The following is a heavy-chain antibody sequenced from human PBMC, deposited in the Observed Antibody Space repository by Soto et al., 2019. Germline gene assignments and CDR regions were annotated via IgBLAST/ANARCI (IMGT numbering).Heavy chain of an antibody. D-gene: IGHD6-6*01. CDR3: ARLGTYSSSSFGS. CDR1: GGSISSYY. V-gene: IGHV4-59*08. J-gene: IGHJ5*02. Sequence: QVQLQESGPGLVKPSETLSLTCTVSGGSISSYYWSWIRQPPGKGLEWIGYIYYSGSTNYNPSLKSRVTISVDTSKNQFSLKLSSVTAADTAVYYCARLGTYSSSSFGSWGQGTLVTVSS. CDR2: IYYSGST.